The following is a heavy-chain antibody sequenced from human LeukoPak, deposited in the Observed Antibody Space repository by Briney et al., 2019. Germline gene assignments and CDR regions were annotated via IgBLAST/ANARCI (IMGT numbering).Heavy chain of an antibody. Sequence: SETLSLTCAVYGGSFSGYYWSWIRQPPGKGLEWIGEINHSGSTNYNPSLKSRVTISVDTSKNQFSLKLSSVTAADTALYYCACRMLLSTRFEPWGQGTLVTVSS. CDR1: GGSFSGYY. V-gene: IGHV4-34*01. CDR3: ACRMLLSTRFEP. D-gene: IGHD3-16*01. J-gene: IGHJ5*02. CDR2: INHSGST.